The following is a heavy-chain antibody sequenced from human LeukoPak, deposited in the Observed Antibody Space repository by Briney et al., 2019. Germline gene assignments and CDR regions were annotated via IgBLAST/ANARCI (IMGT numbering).Heavy chain of an antibody. CDR2: ISSSSSYI. D-gene: IGHD1-26*01. CDR1: GFAFSSYS. J-gene: IGHJ3*02. Sequence: GGSLRLSCAASGFAFSSYSMNWVRQAPGKGLEWVSSISSSSSYIYYADSVKGRFTISRDNAKNSLYLQMNSLRAEDTAVYYCASGRSDAFDIWGQGTMVTVSS. CDR3: ASGRSDAFDI. V-gene: IGHV3-21*01.